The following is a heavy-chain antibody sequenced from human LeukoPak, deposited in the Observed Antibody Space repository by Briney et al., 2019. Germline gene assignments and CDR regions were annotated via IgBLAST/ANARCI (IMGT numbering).Heavy chain of an antibody. Sequence: PGGSLRLSCAASGFXFSSYEMNWVRQAPGKGLEWVSYISSSGSIIYYADFVKGRFTISRDNAKNSLYLQMNSLRVEDTAVYYCARDSAECTGGYCYLVSWGQGTLVTVSS. D-gene: IGHD2-8*02. V-gene: IGHV3-48*03. CDR2: ISSSGSII. CDR3: ARDSAECTGGYCYLVS. CDR1: GFXFSSYE. J-gene: IGHJ4*02.